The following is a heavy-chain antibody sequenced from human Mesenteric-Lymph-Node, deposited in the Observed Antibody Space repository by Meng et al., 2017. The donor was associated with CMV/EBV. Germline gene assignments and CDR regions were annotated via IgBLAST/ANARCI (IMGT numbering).Heavy chain of an antibody. V-gene: IGHV1-46*01. J-gene: IGHJ4*02. CDR3: ASGTWQQPLFDY. CDR1: GYTFTGYY. CDR2: VIPSFGST. Sequence: ASVKVSCKASGYTFTGYYMHWVRQAPGLGLQWVGGVIPSFGSTHYARQFLGRVTMTTDESTGTAYMELSSLRSEDTAVYYCASGTWQQPLFDYWGQGTVVTVSS. D-gene: IGHD6-13*01.